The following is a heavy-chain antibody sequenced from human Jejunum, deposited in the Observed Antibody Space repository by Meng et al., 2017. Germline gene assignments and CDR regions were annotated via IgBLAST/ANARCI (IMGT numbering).Heavy chain of an antibody. V-gene: IGHV4-31*03. D-gene: IGHD6-19*01. CDR2: IYYSGTA. CDR1: GDSVTSGSYH. J-gene: IGHJ4*02. CDR3: ARDRPTPDFLAVAGTFDY. Sequence: QVQLQESGPGLVKPSQTLSLACTVSGDSVTSGSYHWSWIRQLPGKGLEWIGYIYYSGTAYYNPSLKSRATISLDTSENQFSLKLSFVLAADTAVYYCARDRPTPDFLAVAGTFDYWGQGILVTVSS.